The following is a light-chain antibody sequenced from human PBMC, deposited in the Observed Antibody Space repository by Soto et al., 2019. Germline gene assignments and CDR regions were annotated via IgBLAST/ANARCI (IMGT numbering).Light chain of an antibody. Sequence: DIHMTQSASSLSASVGDRFTITCQASQNINNYLNWYQQKPGRAPKLLIYDASNLEAGVPSRFRGSGSGTDFTFTISRLQPEDIPTYYCQQYETLPTFGQGTRLEIK. CDR3: QQYETLPT. CDR2: DAS. V-gene: IGKV1-33*01. CDR1: QNINNY. J-gene: IGKJ5*01.